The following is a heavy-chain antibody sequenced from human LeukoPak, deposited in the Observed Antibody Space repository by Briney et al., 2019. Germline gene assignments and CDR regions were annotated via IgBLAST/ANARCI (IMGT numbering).Heavy chain of an antibody. V-gene: IGHV3-30*02. Sequence: GGSLRLSCAASGFTFSNYGMQWVRQAPGKGLEWVAFIRYDGSDKYYADSVNGRLTISRDNSKNTLYLQMNSLRAEDTAVYYCARDRQQLEAFDYWGQGTLVTVSS. D-gene: IGHD6-13*01. CDR1: GFTFSNYG. J-gene: IGHJ4*02. CDR2: IRYDGSDK. CDR3: ARDRQQLEAFDY.